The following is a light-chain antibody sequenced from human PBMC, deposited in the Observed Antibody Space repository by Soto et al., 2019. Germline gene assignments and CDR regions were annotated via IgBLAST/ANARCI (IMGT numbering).Light chain of an antibody. J-gene: IGKJ4*01. Sequence: TQSPGTLSLSPGERAILSCRASQSISSWLAWYQQKPGKAPKLLIYKASGLESGVPSRFSGGGSGTDFTLTISSLQPDDFATYYCQQYDSYSPLTFGGGTKVDIK. CDR2: KAS. CDR3: QQYDSYSPLT. V-gene: IGKV1-5*03. CDR1: QSISSW.